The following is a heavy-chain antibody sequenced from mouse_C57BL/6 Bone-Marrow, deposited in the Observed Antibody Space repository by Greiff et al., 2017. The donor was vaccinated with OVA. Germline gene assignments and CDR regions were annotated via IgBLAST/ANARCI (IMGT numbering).Heavy chain of an antibody. Sequence: QVQLQQPGAELVKPGASVKLSCKASGYTFTSYWMHWVKQRPGQGLEWIGMIHPNSGSTNYNEKFKSKATLTVDKSSSTAYMQLSSLTSEDSAVYCCARSLYYGSSAWFAYWGQGTLVTVSA. CDR3: ARSLYYGSSAWFAY. CDR1: GYTFTSYW. D-gene: IGHD1-1*01. CDR2: IHPNSGST. J-gene: IGHJ3*01. V-gene: IGHV1-64*01.